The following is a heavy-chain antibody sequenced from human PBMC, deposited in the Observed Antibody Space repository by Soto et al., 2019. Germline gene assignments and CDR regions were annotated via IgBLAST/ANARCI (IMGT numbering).Heavy chain of an antibody. J-gene: IGHJ4*02. CDR1: GGSVNSGSYY. V-gene: IGHV4-61*01. CDR2: IYYSGRT. Sequence: QVQLQESGPGLVKPSETLSLTRTVSGGSVNSGSYYWSWIRQTPGKGLEWIGHIYYSGRTDYNPSLKSRVTISLDKSKNQFSLKLSSVTAADLAVYYCARAMTAICLDQWGQGTLVTVSS. CDR3: ARAMTAICLDQ. D-gene: IGHD2-21*02.